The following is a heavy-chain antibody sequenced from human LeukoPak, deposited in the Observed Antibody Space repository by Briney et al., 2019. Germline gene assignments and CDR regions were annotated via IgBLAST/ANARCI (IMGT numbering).Heavy chain of an antibody. CDR3: ARWATASFDY. J-gene: IGHJ4*02. CDR2: IYYSGST. V-gene: IGHV4-30-4*01. Sequence: SETLSLTCTVSGGSISSGDYYWSWIRQPPGKGLEWIGYIYYSGSTYYNPSLKSRVTISVDTSKNQFSLELTSVTAADTAVYYCARWATASFDYWGQGTLVTVSS. CDR1: GGSISSGDYY. D-gene: IGHD1-1*01.